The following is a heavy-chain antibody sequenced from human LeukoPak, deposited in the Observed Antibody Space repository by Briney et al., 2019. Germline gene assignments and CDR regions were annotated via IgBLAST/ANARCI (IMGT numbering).Heavy chain of an antibody. CDR1: GFTFSSYA. CDR3: AKPRLWFGENERDY. J-gene: IGHJ4*02. D-gene: IGHD3-10*01. Sequence: PGGSLRLSCAASGFTFSSYAMSWVRQAPGKGLEWVSAISGSGGSTYYADSVKGRFAISRDNSKNTLYLQMNSLRAEDTAVYYCAKPRLWFGENERDYWGQGTLVTVSS. V-gene: IGHV3-23*01. CDR2: ISGSGGST.